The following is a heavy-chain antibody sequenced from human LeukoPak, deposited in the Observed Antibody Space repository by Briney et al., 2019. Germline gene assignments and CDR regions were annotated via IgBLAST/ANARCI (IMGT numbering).Heavy chain of an antibody. D-gene: IGHD2-15*01. CDR1: GFTFSDFS. V-gene: IGHV3-23*01. CDR2: ITGSGDST. J-gene: IGHJ4*02. CDR3: AKDQLFSPRWTSFES. Sequence: PGGSLRLSCAASGFTFSDFSMTWVRQAPGKGLEWVSSITGSGDSTWYADSVEGRFTVSRDNSETTLYLQMNSLRVEDTALYYCAKDQLFSPRWTSFESWGQGALVTVSS.